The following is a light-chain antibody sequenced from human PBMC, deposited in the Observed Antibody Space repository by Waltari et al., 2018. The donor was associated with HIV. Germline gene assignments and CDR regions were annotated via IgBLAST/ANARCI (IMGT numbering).Light chain of an antibody. J-gene: IGKJ2*01. CDR2: SAS. CDR1: QGVNIK. CDR3: QQYNNWPYT. V-gene: IGKV3-15*01. Sequence: EILMTQSPDTLSVSPGETATLSCRASQGVNIKLAWYQQKPGQAPRLLIYSASTRATGIPARFSGSGSGTEFTLTITSLQSEDFTSYYCQQYNNWPYTFGQGTKLEI.